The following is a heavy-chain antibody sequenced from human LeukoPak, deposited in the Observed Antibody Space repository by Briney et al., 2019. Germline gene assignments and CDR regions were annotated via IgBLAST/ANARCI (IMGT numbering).Heavy chain of an antibody. CDR2: MHHDGSA. V-gene: IGHV4-4*02. J-gene: IGHJ4*02. Sequence: SETLSLTCAVCGGSITTRNFWSWVRQPPGKGLEWIAEMHHDGSANYNPSLKSRVSMSVDKSKNHFSLRLTSVTAADTAVYYCAREGLGETYFEYWGRGILVTVSS. CDR1: GGSITTRNF. D-gene: IGHD3-10*01. CDR3: AREGLGETYFEY.